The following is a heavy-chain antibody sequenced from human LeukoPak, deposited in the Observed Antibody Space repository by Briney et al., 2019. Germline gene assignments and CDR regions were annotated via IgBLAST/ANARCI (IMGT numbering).Heavy chain of an antibody. V-gene: IGHV4-59*08. CDR2: IYHNGDT. CDR1: GGSISTYY. J-gene: IGHJ4*02. CDR3: ARHSYTPFDY. D-gene: IGHD2-2*02. Sequence: SETLSLTCSVSGGSISTYYWSWIRQSPGKGLEWIGYIYHNGDTNYNPSFKSRVTISVDTSTNQFSLRVMSVTAADTAIYYCARHSYTPFDYWGQGSLVTVSS.